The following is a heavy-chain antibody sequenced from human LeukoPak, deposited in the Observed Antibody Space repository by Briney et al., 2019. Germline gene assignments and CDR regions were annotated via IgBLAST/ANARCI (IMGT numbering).Heavy chain of an antibody. V-gene: IGHV1-18*01. CDR2: ISAYNGNT. Sequence: ASVKVSCKASGYTFTSYGISWVRQAPGQGLEWMGWISAYNGNTNYAQKLQGRVTMTTDTSTSTAYMELRSLRSDDTAVYYCARDQEDYGGNLYYYYGMDVWGQRTTVTVSS. J-gene: IGHJ6*02. CDR1: GYTFTSYG. D-gene: IGHD4-23*01. CDR3: ARDQEDYGGNLYYYYGMDV.